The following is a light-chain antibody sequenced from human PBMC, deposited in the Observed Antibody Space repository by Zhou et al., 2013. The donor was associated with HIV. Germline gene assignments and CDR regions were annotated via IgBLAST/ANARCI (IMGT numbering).Light chain of an antibody. Sequence: EIVLTQSPATLSLSPGERATLSCRASQTIYSYLAWYQQKPGQAPRLLIYDASNRPTGIPARFSGSGSGTDFTLTISRLEPEDFAVYYCQQYGTSTSFGQGTKVEIK. CDR3: QQYGTSTS. CDR1: QTIYSY. J-gene: IGKJ1*01. V-gene: IGKV3-11*01. CDR2: DAS.